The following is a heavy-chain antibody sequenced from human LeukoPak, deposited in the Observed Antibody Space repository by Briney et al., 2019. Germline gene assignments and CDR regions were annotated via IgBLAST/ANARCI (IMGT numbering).Heavy chain of an antibody. CDR3: ARSVHCSSTSCYAGYYGMDV. D-gene: IGHD2-2*01. V-gene: IGHV3-21*01. Sequence: GGSLRLSCAASGFTFSSYSMNWVRQAPGKGLEWVSSISSSSYIYYADSVKGRFTISRDNAKNSLYLQMNSLRAEDTAVYYCARSVHCSSTSCYAGYYGMDVWGQGTTVTVSS. J-gene: IGHJ6*02. CDR2: ISSSSYI. CDR1: GFTFSSYS.